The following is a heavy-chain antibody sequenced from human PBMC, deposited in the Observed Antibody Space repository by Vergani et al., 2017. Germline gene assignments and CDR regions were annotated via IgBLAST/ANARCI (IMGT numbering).Heavy chain of an antibody. D-gene: IGHD2-15*01. CDR1: GGTFSSYA. Sequence: QVQLVQSGAEVKKPGSSVKVSCKASGGTFSSYAIRWVRQAPGQGLEWMGGIIPIFGTANYAQKFQGRVTLTADEYTSTAYMELSSLRSEDTAVYYCAGGGGGSSRPPYYFDYWGQGTLVTVSS. J-gene: IGHJ4*02. CDR3: AGGGGGSSRPPYYFDY. V-gene: IGHV1-69*01. CDR2: IIPIFGTA.